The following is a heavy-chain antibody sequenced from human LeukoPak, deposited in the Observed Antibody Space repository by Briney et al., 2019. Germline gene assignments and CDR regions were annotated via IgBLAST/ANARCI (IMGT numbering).Heavy chain of an antibody. CDR1: GFTFSSYA. Sequence: GGSLRLSCAASGFTFSSYAMSWVRQAPGKGLKWVSYINSGGSPIYYADSVKGRFTISRDNAKNSLYLQMNNLRAEDTAVYYCTRDHPGSTGYFDLWGRGTPVTVSS. V-gene: IGHV3-48*03. CDR2: INSGGSPI. D-gene: IGHD5/OR15-5a*01. CDR3: TRDHPGSTGYFDL. J-gene: IGHJ2*01.